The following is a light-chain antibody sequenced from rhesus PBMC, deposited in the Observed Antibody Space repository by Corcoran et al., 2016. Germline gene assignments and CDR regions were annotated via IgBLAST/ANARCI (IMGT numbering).Light chain of an antibody. CDR1: QGISSW. V-gene: IGKV1-22*01. J-gene: IGKJ3*01. Sequence: DIQMTQSPSSLSASVGDKVTITCRASQGISSWLAWYQQKPGKAPKLLIYKASILQSGVPTTFRGSGSGTDFTLSISSLQPEDFTTYYCLQYSSSPFTFGPGTKLDIK. CDR2: KAS. CDR3: LQYSSSPFT.